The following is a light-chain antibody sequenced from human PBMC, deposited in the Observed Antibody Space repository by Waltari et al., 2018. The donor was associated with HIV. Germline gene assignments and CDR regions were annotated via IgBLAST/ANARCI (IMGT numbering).Light chain of an antibody. Sequence: QLVLTQSPSASASLGASVKLTCTLSSGHSSYAIAWHQQQPEKGPRDLMRLNRDGGLSKGAVIPDRFSGSSSVAERYLTISSLQSEDEADYYCQTWGTGPWVFGGGTNLTVL. CDR2: LNRDGGL. CDR3: QTWGTGPWV. J-gene: IGLJ3*02. CDR1: SGHSSYA. V-gene: IGLV4-69*01.